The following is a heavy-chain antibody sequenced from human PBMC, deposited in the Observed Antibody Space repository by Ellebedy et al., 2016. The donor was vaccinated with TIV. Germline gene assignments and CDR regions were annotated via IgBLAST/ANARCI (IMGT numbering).Heavy chain of an antibody. CDR1: GFTFDDYA. Sequence: GGSLRLSCSASGFTFDDYAMHWVRQAPGKGLEWVSGISWNSAGIDYADSVKGRFTISRDNAKKSLYLQMNSLRPEDTALYYCAKSAIVVRGLIPTCLDYWGQGTLVTVSS. CDR2: ISWNSAGI. CDR3: AKSAIVVRGLIPTCLDY. J-gene: IGHJ4*02. V-gene: IGHV3-9*01. D-gene: IGHD3-10*01.